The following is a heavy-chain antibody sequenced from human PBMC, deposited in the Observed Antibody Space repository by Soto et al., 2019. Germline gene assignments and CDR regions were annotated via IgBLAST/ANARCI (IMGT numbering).Heavy chain of an antibody. J-gene: IGHJ4*02. Sequence: GGSLRLSCAASGFPFMNFAMSWVRQSPGKGLEWVSAISGTGSRTWYADSVRGRFTVSRDNSKNTLYLQMNSLRAADTAVYYCGRCTSTSCHLGSDYWGQGTLVTVSS. V-gene: IGHV3-23*01. D-gene: IGHD2-2*01. CDR2: ISGTGSRT. CDR3: GRCTSTSCHLGSDY. CDR1: GFPFMNFA.